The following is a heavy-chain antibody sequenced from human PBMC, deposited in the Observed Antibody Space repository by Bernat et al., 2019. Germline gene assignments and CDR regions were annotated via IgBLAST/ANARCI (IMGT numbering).Heavy chain of an antibody. V-gene: IGHV1-2*02. CDR2: ISPNSGVT. CDR3: KGGGGTAHIDY. CDR1: GYTFTIYN. J-gene: IGHJ4*02. D-gene: IGHD1-14*01. Sequence: QVQLVQSGAEVKETGASVKVSCTAFGYTFTIYNFHWVRQAPGQGLEWMGWISPNSGVTNYAQKFQGRVTMTRDTSISTIYMELHGLTSDDTALYYCKGGGGTAHIDYWGRGTLVTVSS.